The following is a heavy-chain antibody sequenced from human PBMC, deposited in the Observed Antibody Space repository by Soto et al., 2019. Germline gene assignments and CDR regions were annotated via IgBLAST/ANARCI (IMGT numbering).Heavy chain of an antibody. Sequence: ASVKVSCKASGYTFTSYYMHWVRQAPGQGLEWMGIINPSGGSTSYAQKFQGRVTMTRDTSTSTVYMELSSLRSEDTAVYYCARDWAAAGDYYYYGMGVWGQGTTVTVS. CDR3: ARDWAAAGDYYYYGMGV. CDR1: GYTFTSYY. CDR2: INPSGGST. V-gene: IGHV1-46*01. D-gene: IGHD6-13*01. J-gene: IGHJ6*02.